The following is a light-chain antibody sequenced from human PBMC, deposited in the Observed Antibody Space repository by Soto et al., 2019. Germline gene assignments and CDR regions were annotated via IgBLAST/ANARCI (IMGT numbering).Light chain of an antibody. J-gene: IGKJ5*01. CDR1: QRLXSW. CDR2: YSS. CDR3: QQYESVSGT. Sequence: DIQLTQCPSTLSASVGDRVTINCRASQRLXSWFGWYQQKPGRAPKFLXDYSSSLERGGPSRLSGSGSATEFRLTISTLQPYDFANYYCQQYESVSGTFGQGTRLDIK. V-gene: IGKV1-5*01.